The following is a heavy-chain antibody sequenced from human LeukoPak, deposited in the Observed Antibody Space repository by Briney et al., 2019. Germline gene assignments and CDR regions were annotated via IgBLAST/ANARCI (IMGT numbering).Heavy chain of an antibody. CDR3: AKDNGYSSGPFDY. CDR1: GFTFDDYA. D-gene: IGHD6-19*01. CDR2: ISWNSGSI. Sequence: PGGSLRLSCAASGFTFDDYAMHWVRQAPGKGLEWVSGISWNSGSIGYADSVKGRFTISRDNAKNSLYLQMNSLRAEDTALYYCAKDNGYSSGPFDYWGQGTLVTVSS. V-gene: IGHV3-9*01. J-gene: IGHJ4*02.